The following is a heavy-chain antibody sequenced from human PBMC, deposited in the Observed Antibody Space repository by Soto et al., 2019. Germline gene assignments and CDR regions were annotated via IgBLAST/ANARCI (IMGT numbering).Heavy chain of an antibody. CDR1: GYTFTSYA. CDR3: AREPANYDYVWGSYHPTGNY. CDR2: INAGNGNT. J-gene: IGHJ4*02. V-gene: IGHV1-3*01. Sequence: GASVKVSCKASGYTFTSYAMHWVRQAPGQRLEWMGWINAGNGNTKYSQKFQGRVTITRDTSASTAYMELSSLRSEDTAVYYCAREPANYDYVWGSYHPTGNYWGQGTLVTVSS. D-gene: IGHD3-16*02.